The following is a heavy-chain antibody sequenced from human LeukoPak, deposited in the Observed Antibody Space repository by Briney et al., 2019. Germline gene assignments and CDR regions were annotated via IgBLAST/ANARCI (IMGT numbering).Heavy chain of an antibody. V-gene: IGHV1-3*01. CDR3: ARKKYVWGSYRQDLDY. CDR2: INAGNGNT. D-gene: IGHD3-16*02. J-gene: IGHJ4*02. Sequence: ASVKVSCKASGYTFTSYAMHWVRQAPGQRLEWMGWINAGNGNTKYSQKFQGRVTMTRNTSISTAYMELSSLRSEDTAVYYCARKKYVWGSYRQDLDYWGQGTLVTVSS. CDR1: GYTFTSYA.